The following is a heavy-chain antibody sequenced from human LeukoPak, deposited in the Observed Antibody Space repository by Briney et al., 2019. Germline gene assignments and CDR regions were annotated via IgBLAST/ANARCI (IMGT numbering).Heavy chain of an antibody. CDR2: INAGNGNA. V-gene: IGHV1-3*03. Sequence: GASVKVSCKASASTFSTYAIHWVRQAPGQRLEWMGWINAGNGNAKYSQEFQGRVTITRDTSARIAYMELSSLRSEDMAVYYCARGNGYSYGYWYFDLWGRGTLVTVSS. CDR3: ARGNGYSYGYWYFDL. D-gene: IGHD5-18*01. CDR1: ASTFSTYA. J-gene: IGHJ2*01.